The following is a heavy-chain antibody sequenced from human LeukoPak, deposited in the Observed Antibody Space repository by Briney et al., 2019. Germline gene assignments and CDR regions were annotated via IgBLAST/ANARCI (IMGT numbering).Heavy chain of an antibody. D-gene: IGHD3-16*02. CDR2: INHSGST. V-gene: IGHV4-34*01. CDR3: ARGGYDYVWGSYRHNWFDP. Sequence: SETLSLTCAVYGGSFSGYYWSWIRQPPGKGQEWIGEINHSGSTSYNPSLKSRVTISVDTSKNHFSLKLTSVTAADTAVYYCARGGYDYVWGSYRHNWFDPWGQGTLVTVSS. CDR1: GGSFSGYY. J-gene: IGHJ5*02.